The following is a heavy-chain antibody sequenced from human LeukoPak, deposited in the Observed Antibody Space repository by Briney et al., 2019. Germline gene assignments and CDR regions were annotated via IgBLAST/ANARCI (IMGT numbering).Heavy chain of an antibody. J-gene: IGHJ3*02. CDR3: ARDQNAVVPAAIQDAFDI. V-gene: IGHV4-4*07. CDR2: IYTSGST. D-gene: IGHD2-2*02. Sequence: SETLSLTCTVSGGSISSYYWSWIRQPAGKGLEWLGRIYTSGSTNYNPSLKSRVTMSVDTSKNQFSLKLSSVTAADTAVYYCARDQNAVVPAAIQDAFDIWGQGTMVTVSS. CDR1: GGSISSYY.